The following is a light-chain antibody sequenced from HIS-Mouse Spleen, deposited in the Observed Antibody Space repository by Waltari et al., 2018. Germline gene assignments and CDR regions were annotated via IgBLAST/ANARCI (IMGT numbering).Light chain of an antibody. CDR3: NSRDSSGNHLSV. V-gene: IGLV3-19*01. J-gene: IGLJ1*01. CDR1: SLRSYY. CDR2: VKN. Sequence: SSELTQDPAVSVALGQTVRITCQGDSLRSYYASWYQQKQGQAPVLVIYVKNNRPSGIPDRVSGSSSGNTASLTITGAQAEDEADYYCNSRDSSGNHLSVFGTGTKVTVL.